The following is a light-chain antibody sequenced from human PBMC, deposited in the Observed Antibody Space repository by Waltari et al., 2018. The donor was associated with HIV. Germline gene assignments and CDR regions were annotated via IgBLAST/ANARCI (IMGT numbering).Light chain of an antibody. V-gene: IGLV6-57*01. CDR3: QSYDSSSQV. CDR2: ADN. J-gene: IGLJ3*02. CDR1: SGSIASNH. Sequence: NFMLTQPHSVSESPGKTVTISCTRSSGSIASNHVQRYQQRPGSSPTTVIYADNQRPSGVPGRFSGSIDSSSNSASLTISGLKTEDEADYYCQSYDSSSQVFGGGTKLTVL.